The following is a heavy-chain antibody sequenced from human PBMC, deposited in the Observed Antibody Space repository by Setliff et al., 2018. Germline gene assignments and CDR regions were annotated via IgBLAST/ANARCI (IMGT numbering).Heavy chain of an antibody. Sequence: PGGSLRLSCAASGFTLSNYWMHWVRQAPGKGLVWVSRIDSDGSVTNYADSVRGRFIISRDNAKNTLYLQMNSLRAEDTAVYYCAREQFVGDYWGQGTLVTVSS. CDR2: IDSDGSVT. J-gene: IGHJ4*02. CDR3: AREQFVGDY. V-gene: IGHV3-74*01. CDR1: GFTLSNYW. D-gene: IGHD3-10*01.